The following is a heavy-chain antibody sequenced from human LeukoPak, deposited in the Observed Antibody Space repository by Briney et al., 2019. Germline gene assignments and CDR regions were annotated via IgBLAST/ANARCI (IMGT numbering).Heavy chain of an antibody. J-gene: IGHJ6*02. Sequence: ASVKVSCKASGYTFTSYGISWVRQAPGQGLEWMGWISAYNGNTNYAQKLQGRVTKTTDTSTSTAYMELRSLRSDDTAVYYCARDAGYCSGGSCYYYYGMDVWGQGTTVTVSS. D-gene: IGHD2-15*01. CDR3: ARDAGYCSGGSCYYYYGMDV. CDR2: ISAYNGNT. V-gene: IGHV1-18*01. CDR1: GYTFTSYG.